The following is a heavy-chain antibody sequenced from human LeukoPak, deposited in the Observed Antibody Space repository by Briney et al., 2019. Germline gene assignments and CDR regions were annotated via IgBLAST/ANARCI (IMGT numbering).Heavy chain of an antibody. CDR3: ARALLPLRYFDWLLSENYFDY. D-gene: IGHD3-9*01. V-gene: IGHV1-69*13. CDR1: GGTFSSYA. Sequence: GASVKVSCKASGGTFSSYAISWVRQAPGQGLEWMGGIIPIFGTANYAQKFQGRVTITADESTSTAYMELSSLRSEDTAVYYCARALLPLRYFDWLLSENYFDYWGQGTLVTVSS. J-gene: IGHJ4*02. CDR2: IIPIFGTA.